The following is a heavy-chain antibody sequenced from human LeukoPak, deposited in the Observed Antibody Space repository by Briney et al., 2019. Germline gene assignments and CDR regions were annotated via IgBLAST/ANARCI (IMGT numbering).Heavy chain of an antibody. CDR3: ARVAYGSSWFDP. CDR2: IFYSGRT. Sequence: SETLSLTCTVSGGSISSYYWSWIRQPAGKGLEWIGYIFYSGRTTYNPSLKSPVTISIDTSKNQFSLMVMSVTAADTAVYYCARVAYGSSWFDPWGQGTLVTVSS. V-gene: IGHV4-59*01. D-gene: IGHD2-2*01. J-gene: IGHJ5*02. CDR1: GGSISSYY.